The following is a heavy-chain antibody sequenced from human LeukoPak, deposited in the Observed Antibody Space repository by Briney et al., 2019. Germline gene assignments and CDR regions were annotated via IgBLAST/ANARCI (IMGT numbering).Heavy chain of an antibody. V-gene: IGHV1-8*02. CDR1: GYTFTGYY. Sequence: ASVKVSCKASGYTFTGYYMHWVRQAPGQGLEWMGRINPNSGNTGYAQKFQGRVTMTRDTSISTAYMELSSLRSEDTAVYYCAIDSGSYYYYYGMDVWGQGTTVTVSS. D-gene: IGHD1-26*01. CDR3: AIDSGSYYYYYGMDV. CDR2: INPNSGNT. J-gene: IGHJ6*02.